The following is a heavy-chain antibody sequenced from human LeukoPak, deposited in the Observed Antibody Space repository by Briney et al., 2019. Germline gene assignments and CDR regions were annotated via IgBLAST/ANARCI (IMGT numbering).Heavy chain of an antibody. CDR2: INHSGST. V-gene: IGHV4-34*01. Sequence: SETLSLTCAVYGGSFSGYYWSWIRQPPGKGLEWIGEINHSGSTNYNPSLKSRVTISVDTSKNQFSLKLSSVTAADTAVYYCARVRRLNNYDSSGYKKEPYYYYYMDVWGKGTTVTVSS. J-gene: IGHJ6*03. CDR3: ARVRRLNNYDSSGYKKEPYYYYYMDV. D-gene: IGHD3-22*01. CDR1: GGSFSGYY.